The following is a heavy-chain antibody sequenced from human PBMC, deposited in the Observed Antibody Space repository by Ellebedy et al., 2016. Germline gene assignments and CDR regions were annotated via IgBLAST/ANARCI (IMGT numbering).Heavy chain of an antibody. Sequence: GESLKISCAASGFTFSSYSMSWVRQAPGKGLEWVSAISGSGGSTYYADSVKGRFTISRDNSKNTLYLQMNSLRAEDTAVYYCAKCGWGGKVAFDIWGQGTMVTVSS. CDR1: GFTFSSYS. J-gene: IGHJ3*02. CDR2: ISGSGGST. V-gene: IGHV3-23*01. CDR3: AKCGWGGKVAFDI. D-gene: IGHD6-19*01.